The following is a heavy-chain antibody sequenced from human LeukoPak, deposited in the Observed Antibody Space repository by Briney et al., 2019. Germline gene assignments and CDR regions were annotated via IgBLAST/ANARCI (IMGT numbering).Heavy chain of an antibody. V-gene: IGHV3-23*01. CDR2: ISGSGGST. CDR3: ARFIAAPYYFDY. Sequence: GGSLRLSCAASGFTFSSYGMSWVRQAPGKGLEWVSAISGSGGSTYYADSVKGRFTISRDNAKNSLYLQMNSLRAEDTAVYYCARFIAAPYYFDYWGQGTPVTVSS. CDR1: GFTFSSYG. J-gene: IGHJ4*02. D-gene: IGHD6-13*01.